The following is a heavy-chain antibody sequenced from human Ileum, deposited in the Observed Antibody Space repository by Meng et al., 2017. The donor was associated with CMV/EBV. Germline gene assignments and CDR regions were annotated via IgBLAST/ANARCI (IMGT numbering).Heavy chain of an antibody. V-gene: IGHV1-69*08. D-gene: IGHD3-10*01. Sequence: KIHCKASGGNLRRYTVGWVRKGPGKGLGGVGKVGPIFGTLKFAEKFQGRVTITADKSTGTGYMELIRPRSGDTAVYYCAGDRGWTHDQWGQGTLVTVSS. CDR1: GGNLRRYT. CDR2: VGPIFGTL. J-gene: IGHJ4*02. CDR3: AGDRGWTHDQ.